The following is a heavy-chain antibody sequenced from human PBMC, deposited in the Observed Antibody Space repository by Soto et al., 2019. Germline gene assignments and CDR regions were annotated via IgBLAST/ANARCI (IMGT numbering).Heavy chain of an antibody. CDR1: GGSISSYY. Sequence: PSETLSLTCTFSGGSISSYYWSWIRQPPGKGLEWIGYIYYSGSTNYNPSLKSRVTISVDTSKNQFSLKLSSVTAADTAVYYCARHRDFGSSVDYWGQGTLVTVSS. CDR2: IYYSGST. V-gene: IGHV4-59*01. CDR3: ARHRDFGSSVDY. D-gene: IGHD6-13*01. J-gene: IGHJ4*02.